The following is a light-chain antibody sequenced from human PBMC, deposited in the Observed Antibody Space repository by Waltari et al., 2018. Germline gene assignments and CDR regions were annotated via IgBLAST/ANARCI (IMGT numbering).Light chain of an antibody. J-gene: IGKJ1*01. CDR2: AS. CDR1: QSVGGT. V-gene: IGKV3-20*01. Sequence: EIVLTQSPRTLSLSPGERATLSCRASQSVGGTLAWYQQKPGQAPRLLMYASNRATGIPDRFSGSGSGTDFSLTISRLEPEDFAVYYCQHYVRLPATFGQGTTVEIK. CDR3: QHYVRLPAT.